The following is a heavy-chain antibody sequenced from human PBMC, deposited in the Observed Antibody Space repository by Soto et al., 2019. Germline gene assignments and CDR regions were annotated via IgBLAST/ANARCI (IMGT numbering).Heavy chain of an antibody. D-gene: IGHD3-22*01. J-gene: IGHJ4*02. V-gene: IGHV3-23*01. CDR3: AKDHPYYYDSSGVSGY. Sequence: GGSLRLSCAASGFTFSSYAMSWVRQAPGKGLEWVSAISGSGGSTYYADSVKGRFTISRDNSKNTLYLQMNSLRAEDTAVYYCAKDHPYYYDSSGVSGYWGQGTLVTVSS. CDR1: GFTFSSYA. CDR2: ISGSGGST.